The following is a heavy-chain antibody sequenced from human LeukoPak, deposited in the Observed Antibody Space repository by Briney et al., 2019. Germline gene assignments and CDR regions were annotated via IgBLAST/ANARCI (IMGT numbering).Heavy chain of an antibody. D-gene: IGHD6-19*01. J-gene: IGHJ3*02. V-gene: IGHV1-69*10. CDR2: IIPVFGIV. Sequence: SVKVSCKTSGVTFSSYPISWVRQAPGQGLVWMGGIIPVFGIVNYAQKFQGRITITADKSTSTAYMELSSLRSEDTAVYYCARVTVAGPGTFDIWGQGTMVTVSS. CDR1: GVTFSSYP. CDR3: ARVTVAGPGTFDI.